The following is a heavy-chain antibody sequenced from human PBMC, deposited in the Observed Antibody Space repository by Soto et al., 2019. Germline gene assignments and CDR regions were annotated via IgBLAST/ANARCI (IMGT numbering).Heavy chain of an antibody. CDR1: GYSLTSYW. V-gene: IGHV5-51*01. J-gene: IGHJ4*02. CDR3: ARQETTSPLDY. Sequence: GESLKISCKGSGYSLTSYWIAWVRQVPGRGLEWMGIIYPGDSDTRYSPSFQGQVTISADKSISTAYLQWSSLKASDTAIYYCARQETTSPLDYWGQGTLVTVSS. CDR2: IYPGDSDT.